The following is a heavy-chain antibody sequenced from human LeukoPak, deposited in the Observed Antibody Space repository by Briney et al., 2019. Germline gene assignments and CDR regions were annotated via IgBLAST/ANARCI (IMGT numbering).Heavy chain of an antibody. D-gene: IGHD4-17*01. J-gene: IGHJ2*01. CDR2: ISGSGGST. V-gene: IGHV3-23*01. Sequence: GGSLRLSCAASGFTFSSYAMSWVRQAPGKRLEWVSAISGSGGSTYYADSVKGRFTISRDSSKNTLYLQMNSLRAEDTAVYYCARPHGDYWYFDLWGRGTLVTVSS. CDR3: ARPHGDYWYFDL. CDR1: GFTFSSYA.